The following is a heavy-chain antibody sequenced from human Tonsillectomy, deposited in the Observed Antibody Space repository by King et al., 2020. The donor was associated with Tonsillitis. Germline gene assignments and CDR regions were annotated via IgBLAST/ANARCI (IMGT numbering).Heavy chain of an antibody. CDR1: GFTSSDFY. CDR3: ARDVTVAGTPDWYFDL. Sequence: VQLVESGGGLVKPGGSLRLSCAASGFTSSDFYMSWIRQAPGKGLEWVSFISGSNSYTNYADSVKGRFTISRDNAKNSLYLQMNSLRAEDTAVYYCARDVTVAGTPDWYFDLWGRGTLVTVSS. D-gene: IGHD6-19*01. CDR2: ISGSNSYT. V-gene: IGHV3-11*06. J-gene: IGHJ2*01.